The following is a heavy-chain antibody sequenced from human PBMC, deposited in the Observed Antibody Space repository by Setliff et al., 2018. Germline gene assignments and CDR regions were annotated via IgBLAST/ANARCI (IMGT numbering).Heavy chain of an antibody. CDR2: IWYDGSNK. CDR1: GFTFKSYG. CDR3: AKKGLVIIWDYYYGMDV. D-gene: IGHD3-9*01. Sequence: LRLSCAASGFTFKSYGMHWVRQAPGKGLEWVAVIWYDGSNKYYADTVKGRFTISRDNSKNTLYLQMNSLRAEDTAVYYCAKKGLVIIWDYYYGMDVWGQGTLVTVSS. J-gene: IGHJ6*02. V-gene: IGHV3-33*06.